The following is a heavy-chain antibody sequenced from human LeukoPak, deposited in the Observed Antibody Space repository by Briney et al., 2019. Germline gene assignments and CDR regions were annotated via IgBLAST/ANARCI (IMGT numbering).Heavy chain of an antibody. D-gene: IGHD2-15*01. J-gene: IGHJ4*02. CDR2: IPGSGGNT. V-gene: IGHV3-23*01. Sequence: GGSLRLSCAASGFPFSSYFMSWVRQAPGKGLEWVSTIPGSGGNTYYADSVKGRFTISRDNSKKTLYLQMNSLRAEDTAVYYCSNYCSGASCYSGLAYWGQGTLVTVSS. CDR1: GFPFSSYF. CDR3: SNYCSGASCYSGLAY.